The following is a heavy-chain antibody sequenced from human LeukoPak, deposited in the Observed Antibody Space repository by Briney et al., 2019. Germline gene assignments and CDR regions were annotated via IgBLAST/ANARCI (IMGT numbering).Heavy chain of an antibody. Sequence: GGSLRLSCAASGFTFSSYAMHWVRQAPGKGLEWVAVISYDGSNKYYADSVKGRFTISRDNSKNMLYLQMNSLRAEDTAVYYCARDGSRYFAFRCFDYWGQGTLVTVSS. J-gene: IGHJ4*02. CDR3: ARDGSRYFAFRCFDY. CDR1: GFTFSSYA. V-gene: IGHV3-30*01. D-gene: IGHD1-26*01. CDR2: ISYDGSNK.